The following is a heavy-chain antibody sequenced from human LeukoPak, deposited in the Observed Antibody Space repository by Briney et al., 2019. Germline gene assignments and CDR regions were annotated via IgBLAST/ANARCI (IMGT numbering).Heavy chain of an antibody. J-gene: IGHJ3*02. D-gene: IGHD2-2*01. Sequence: GGSLRLSCAASGFTFSSYWMHWVRQAPGKGLEWVAFIRYDGSNKYYADSVKGRFTISRDNSKNTLYLQMNSLRAEDTAVYYCAKGDAQASCCNDAFDIWGQGTMVTVSS. V-gene: IGHV3-30*02. CDR3: AKGDAQASCCNDAFDI. CDR2: IRYDGSNK. CDR1: GFTFSSYW.